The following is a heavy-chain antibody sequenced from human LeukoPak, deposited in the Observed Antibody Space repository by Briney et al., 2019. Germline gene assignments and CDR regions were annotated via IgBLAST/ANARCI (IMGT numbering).Heavy chain of an antibody. CDR3: AKVQLERRSYYYYGMDV. D-gene: IGHD1-1*01. CDR2: ISGSAHKI. CDR1: GITFSNYA. V-gene: IGHV3-23*01. J-gene: IGHJ6*02. Sequence: PGGSLRLSCVASGITFSNYAVSWVRQAPEKGLDWVSVISGSAHKIRYADSVKGRFTISRDNSKNTLYLQMNSLRAEDTAVYYCAKVQLERRSYYYYGMDVWGQGTTVTVSS.